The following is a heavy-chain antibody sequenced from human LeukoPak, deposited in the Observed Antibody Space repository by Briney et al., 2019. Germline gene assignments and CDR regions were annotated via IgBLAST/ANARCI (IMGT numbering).Heavy chain of an antibody. V-gene: IGHV3-30*04. CDR1: GFTFSSYA. D-gene: IGHD3/OR15-3a*01. J-gene: IGHJ4*02. CDR2: ISYDGGNK. Sequence: GGSLRLSCAASGFTFSSYAMHWVRQAPGKGLEWVAVISYDGGNKYYADSVKGRFTISRDNSKNTLYLQMNSLRAEDTAVYYCASDKISGGSEGLDYWGQGTLVTVSS. CDR3: ASDKISGGSEGLDY.